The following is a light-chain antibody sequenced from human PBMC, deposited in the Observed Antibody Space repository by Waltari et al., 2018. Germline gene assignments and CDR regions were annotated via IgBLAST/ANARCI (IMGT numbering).Light chain of an antibody. CDR1: QSVSYSSNNRDY. CDR3: QQYYSNFFT. Sequence: DIVLTQSPDSLAVSLGVSATINCKSSQSVSYSSNNRDYLAWYQQKPGQPPKLLIYWASTRESGVPDRFSGSGSGTDFTLTISSLQAEDVAVYYCQQYYSNFFTFGPGTKVDIK. J-gene: IGKJ3*01. CDR2: WAS. V-gene: IGKV4-1*01.